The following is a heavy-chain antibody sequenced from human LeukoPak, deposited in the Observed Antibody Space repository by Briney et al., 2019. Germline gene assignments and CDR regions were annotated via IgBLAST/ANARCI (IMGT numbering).Heavy chain of an antibody. CDR2: INHSGST. CDR1: GGSFSGYY. D-gene: IGHD5-18*01. J-gene: IGHJ4*02. Sequence: PSETLSLTCAVDGGSFSGYYWSWIRQPPGKGLEWIGEINHSGSTNYNPSLKSRVTISVDTSKNQFSLKLSSVTAADTAVYYCARSLDTAMVTYKYWGQGTLVTVSS. CDR3: ARSLDTAMVTYKY. V-gene: IGHV4-34*01.